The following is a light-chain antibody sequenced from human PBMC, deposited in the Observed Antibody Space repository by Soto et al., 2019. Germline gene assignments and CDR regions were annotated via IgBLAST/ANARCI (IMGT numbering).Light chain of an antibody. CDR2: KAS. Sequence: DIQMTQSPSTLSGSVGDRVTITCRASQTISSWLAWYQPKPWKAPNLLIYKASTLKSGVPSRFSGSGSGTEFTLTINSLQPDDFATYYCQQYSVYWTFGQGTRWIS. CDR3: QQYSVYWT. V-gene: IGKV1-5*03. J-gene: IGKJ1*01. CDR1: QTISSW.